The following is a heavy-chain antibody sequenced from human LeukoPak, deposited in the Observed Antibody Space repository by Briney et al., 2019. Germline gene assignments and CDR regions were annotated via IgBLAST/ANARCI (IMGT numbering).Heavy chain of an antibody. V-gene: IGHV3-23*01. J-gene: IGHJ4*02. CDR1: GFTFSTFA. CDR3: AREVGPFDY. CDR2: IFPSGGEI. D-gene: IGHD1-26*01. Sequence: GGSLRLSCAASGFTFSTFAMIWVRQPPGKGLEWVSSIFPSGGEIHYADSVRGRFTISRDNSKSTLSLQMNSLRAEDTAIYYCAREVGPFDYWGQGTLVTVSS.